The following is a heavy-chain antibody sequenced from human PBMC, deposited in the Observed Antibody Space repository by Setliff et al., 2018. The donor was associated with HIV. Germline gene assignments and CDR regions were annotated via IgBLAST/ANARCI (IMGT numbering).Heavy chain of an antibody. CDR2: FSVPGTT. CDR3: ARRKGGYGLDV. Sequence: LTFTEASGFIFSDYYMTWIRQPAGKGLEWIGRFSVPGTTNYGPSFKSRLTIWVDMSKNQFSLKLTSVTAADTAVYYCARRKGGYGLDVWGQGTTVTVSS. D-gene: IGHD3-16*01. CDR1: GFIFSDYY. V-gene: IGHV4-61*02. J-gene: IGHJ6*02.